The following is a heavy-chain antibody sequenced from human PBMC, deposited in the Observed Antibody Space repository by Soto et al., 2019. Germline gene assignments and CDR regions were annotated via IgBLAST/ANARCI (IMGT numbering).Heavy chain of an antibody. V-gene: IGHV3-74*01. J-gene: IGHJ6*04. CDR1: GFTFSGRS. D-gene: IGHD3-10*01. Sequence: EVQLVESGGGLVQPGGSLRLSCAASGFTFSGRSMHWVRQAPGKGLVWVSGIDNAGTDSTYADSVKGRFTSSRDNAKNTRYLQMTIRRVEDTAVYYCARGWFGPDVWGKGTTVTVSS. CDR2: IDNAGTDS. CDR3: ARGWFGPDV.